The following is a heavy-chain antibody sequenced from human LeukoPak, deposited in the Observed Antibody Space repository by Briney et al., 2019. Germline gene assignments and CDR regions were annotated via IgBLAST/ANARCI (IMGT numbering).Heavy chain of an antibody. CDR2: ISGSGGST. Sequence: GGSLRLSCAASGFTFSSYAMSWVRQAPGKGLEWVSAISGSGGSTYYADSVKGRFTISRDNSKNTLYLQMNSLRAEDTAVYYSAKGVVNTDGIAVAASPLYCDYGGQGTLVTVSS. J-gene: IGHJ4*02. CDR3: AKGVVNTDGIAVAASPLYCDY. CDR1: GFTFSSYA. D-gene: IGHD6-19*01. V-gene: IGHV3-23*01.